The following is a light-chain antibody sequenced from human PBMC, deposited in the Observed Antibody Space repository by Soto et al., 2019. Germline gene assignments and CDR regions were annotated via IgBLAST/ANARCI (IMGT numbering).Light chain of an antibody. V-gene: IGLV2-23*01. Sequence: QSVLTQPASVSGSPLQSITISCTGTSSDVGSYNLVSWYQQHPGKAPKLMIFEGNKRPSGVSDRFSGSKSGNTASLTISGLQAEDEADYYCCSYAGSSTYVFGTGTKVTVL. CDR3: CSYAGSSTYV. CDR1: SSDVGSYNL. J-gene: IGLJ1*01. CDR2: EGN.